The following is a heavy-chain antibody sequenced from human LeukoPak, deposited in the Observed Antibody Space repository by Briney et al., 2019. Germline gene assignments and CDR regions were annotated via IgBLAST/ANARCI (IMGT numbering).Heavy chain of an antibody. CDR2: ISASGP. CDR1: GFTFSRLA. CDR3: AKDHESDGYPCLDH. J-gene: IGHJ4*02. D-gene: IGHD3-22*01. V-gene: IGHV3-23*01. Sequence: GGSLRLSCAAPGFTFSRLAMTWVRQAPGKGLEWVSTISASGPYYADAVRGRFTISRDNSRNTLSLQMDSLRAEDTAVYYCAKDHESDGYPCLDHWGLGTLVTVSS.